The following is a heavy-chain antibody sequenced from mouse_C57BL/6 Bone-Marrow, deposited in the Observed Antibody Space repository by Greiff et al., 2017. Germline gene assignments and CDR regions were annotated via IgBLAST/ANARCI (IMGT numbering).Heavy chain of an antibody. D-gene: IGHD1-1*01. Sequence: VQLKESGAELVRPGASVKLSCTASGFNIKDDYMHWVKQRPEQGLEWIGWIDPENGDTEYASKFQGKATIKADTSSNTAYLQLSSLTSEDTAVYYCTTATVVPYWYVDVWGTGTTVTVSS. CDR2: IDPENGDT. CDR1: GFNIKDDY. J-gene: IGHJ1*03. CDR3: TTATVVPYWYVDV. V-gene: IGHV14-4*01.